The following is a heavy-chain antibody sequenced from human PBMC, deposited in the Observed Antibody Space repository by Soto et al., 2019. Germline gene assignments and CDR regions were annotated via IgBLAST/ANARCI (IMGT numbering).Heavy chain of an antibody. J-gene: IGHJ4*02. V-gene: IGHV1-3*01. D-gene: IGHD3-3*02. Sequence: QVQLVQSGPEVTRPGASVRISCRTAGYSFKNYAIHWVRQAPGKTLEWMGWSNEGSGNTRYSHKFQDRMSIARDTSASTSYLDVRSITSEDTAGYVCARDDRTISGAVTLDYLGPGTLVTVSS. CDR2: SNEGSGNT. CDR1: GYSFKNYA. CDR3: ARDDRTISGAVTLDY.